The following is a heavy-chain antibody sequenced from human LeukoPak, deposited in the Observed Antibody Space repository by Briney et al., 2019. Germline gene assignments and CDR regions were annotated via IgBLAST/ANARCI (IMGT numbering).Heavy chain of an antibody. CDR2: INWNGGST. V-gene: IGHV3-20*04. D-gene: IGHD3-10*02. CDR1: GFTFDDYG. Sequence: PGGSLRLSCAASGFTFDDYGMSWGRHPPGKGLELVSGINWNGGSTGYADSVKGRFTISRDNAKNSLYLQMNSLRAEDTAVYYCAELGITMIGGVWGKGTTVTISS. J-gene: IGHJ6*04. CDR3: AELGITMIGGV.